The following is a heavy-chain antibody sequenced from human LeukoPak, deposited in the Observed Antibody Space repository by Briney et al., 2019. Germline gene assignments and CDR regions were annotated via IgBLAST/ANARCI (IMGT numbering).Heavy chain of an antibody. CDR2: ISAYNGNT. J-gene: IGHJ4*02. CDR1: SYTFTSYG. V-gene: IGHV1-18*01. CDR3: ARGTRGVNSPYFDY. Sequence: ASVKVSCKASSYTFTSYGISWVRQAPGQGLEWMGWISAYNGNTNYAQKLQGRVTMTTDTSTSTAYMELRSLRSDDTAVYYCARGTRGVNSPYFDYWGQGTLVTVSS. D-gene: IGHD4-23*01.